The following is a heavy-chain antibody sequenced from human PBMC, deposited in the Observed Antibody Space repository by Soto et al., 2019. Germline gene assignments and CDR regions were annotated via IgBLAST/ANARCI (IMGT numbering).Heavy chain of an antibody. D-gene: IGHD2-2*02. Sequence: EVQLVESGGGLVQPGGSLRLSCAASGFTFSNYWIHWVRQAPGKGLVWVSRIKGDGSRIDYADSVKGRFTISRDNAKNTVSVQMNSRGDEAAAVYYCARGIPGYYGKDVRGQGTTVTVSS. V-gene: IGHV3-74*01. J-gene: IGHJ6*01. CDR1: GFTFSNYW. CDR2: IKGDGSRI. CDR3: ARGIPGYYGKDV.